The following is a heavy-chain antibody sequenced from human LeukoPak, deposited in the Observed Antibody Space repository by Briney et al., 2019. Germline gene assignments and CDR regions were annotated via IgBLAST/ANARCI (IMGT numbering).Heavy chain of an antibody. CDR3: ARLASAWNFDY. J-gene: IGHJ4*02. Sequence: GESLKISCKGSGYSFTSYWIGWVRQMPGKDLEWMGIFSPGDSDSRYSPSFQGQVAISADKSISTVYLQWSSLKDSDTAMYYCARLASAWNFDYWGQGTLVTVSS. CDR2: FSPGDSDS. V-gene: IGHV5-51*01. CDR1: GYSFTSYW. D-gene: IGHD6-19*01.